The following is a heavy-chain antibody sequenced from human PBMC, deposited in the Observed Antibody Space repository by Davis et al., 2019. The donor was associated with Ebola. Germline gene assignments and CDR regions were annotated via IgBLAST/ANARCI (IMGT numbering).Heavy chain of an antibody. J-gene: IGHJ4*02. CDR2: LGLSADT. CDR3: AKDLASSSSGGVFDY. CDR1: GFVFSSYV. Sequence: GGSLRLSCTASGFVFSSYVMSWVRRAPGKGLEWVSTLGLSADTYYADSVKGRFTISRDNSKNTLHLQMNSLRVEDTAIYYCAKDLASSSSGGVFDYWGQGTLVTVSS. V-gene: IGHV3-23*01. D-gene: IGHD6-6*01.